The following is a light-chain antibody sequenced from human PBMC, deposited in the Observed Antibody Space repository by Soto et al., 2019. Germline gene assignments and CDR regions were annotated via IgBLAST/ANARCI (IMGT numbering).Light chain of an antibody. V-gene: IGKV1-33*01. CDR1: HDIKDF. CDR3: QRYDSIPPT. J-gene: IGKJ5*01. CDR2: DAS. Sequence: DIQMTQSPSSLSASVGDRVTITCQASHDIKDFLNWFQEKPGKAPKLLIYDASNLQTGVPSRFSGSGSGTHFTFTISRLQPEDIATYYCQRYDSIPPTFGQGTRLDIK.